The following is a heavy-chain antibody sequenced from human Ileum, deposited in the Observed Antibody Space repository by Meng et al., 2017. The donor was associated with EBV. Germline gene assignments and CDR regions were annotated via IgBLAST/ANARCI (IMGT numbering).Heavy chain of an antibody. D-gene: IGHD3-3*01. Sequence: VQLQDSGPGLVKPSGTLSLTCAVSVASIISSNWWTWVPQTPGKGLEWIGEIDHSGSANYNPSFKSRATISVDKSKNQFSLTLKSVTAADTAVYYCMRDLLILERTEVWGRGTLVTVSS. J-gene: IGHJ2*01. CDR1: VASIISSNW. V-gene: IGHV4-4*02. CDR3: MRDLLILERTEV. CDR2: IDHSGSA.